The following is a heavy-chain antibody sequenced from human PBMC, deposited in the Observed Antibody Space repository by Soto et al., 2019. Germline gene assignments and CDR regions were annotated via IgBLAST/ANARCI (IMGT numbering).Heavy chain of an antibody. CDR1: GGSISSYY. V-gene: IGHV4-59*01. D-gene: IGHD3-9*01. J-gene: IGHJ5*02. Sequence: PSDTLSLTCSVSGGSISSYYWSWIRQPPGKGLEWIGYIYYSGSTNYNPSLKSRVTISVDTSKNQFSLKLSSVTAADTAVYYCARDRLREDYDISQGFDPWGQGTLVTVSS. CDR3: ARDRLREDYDISQGFDP. CDR2: IYYSGST.